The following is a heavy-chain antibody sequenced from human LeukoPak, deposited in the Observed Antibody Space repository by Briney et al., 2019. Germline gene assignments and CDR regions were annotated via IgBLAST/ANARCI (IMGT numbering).Heavy chain of an antibody. CDR2: IYYSGST. D-gene: IGHD6-13*01. Sequence: SETLSLTCTVSGGSISNYYWSWIRQPPGKGLEWIGYIYYSGSTNYNPSLKSRVTISVDTSKNQFSLKLSSVTAADTALYYCARDLKQQLVLGAFDIWGQGIMVTVSS. CDR3: ARDLKQQLVLGAFDI. J-gene: IGHJ3*02. V-gene: IGHV4-59*01. CDR1: GGSISNYY.